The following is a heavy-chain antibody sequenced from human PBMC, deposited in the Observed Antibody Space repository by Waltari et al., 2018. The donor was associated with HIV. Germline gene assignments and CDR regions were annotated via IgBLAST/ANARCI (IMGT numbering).Heavy chain of an antibody. CDR3: ARDINGGWGY. CDR2: ISRSSSSI. J-gene: IGHJ4*02. V-gene: IGHV3-48*01. Sequence: EVQLVESGGGLVQPGGSLRLSCAASGFTFSNYTMNWVRQAPGKGLEWVSYISRSSSSIFYADSVKGRFTISRDNAKNSLYLQMNSLRVEDTAVYYCARDINGGWGYWGQGTLVTVAS. D-gene: IGHD7-27*01. CDR1: GFTFSNYT.